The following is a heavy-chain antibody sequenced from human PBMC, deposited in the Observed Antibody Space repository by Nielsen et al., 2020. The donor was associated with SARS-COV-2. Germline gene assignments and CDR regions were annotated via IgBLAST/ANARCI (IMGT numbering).Heavy chain of an antibody. V-gene: IGHV3-48*01. CDR1: GFTLSRYW. CDR2: ISSGSATM. J-gene: IGHJ3*01. D-gene: IGHD1-26*01. CDR3: ARGQFTGTYGRGAFDV. Sequence: GESLKISCAASGFTLSRYWMNWVRQAPGKGLEWLSYISSGSATMYYADSVKGRFTVSRDNAKNSLYLRMNSLRAEDTAIYYCARGQFTGTYGRGAFDVWGQGTMVTVSS.